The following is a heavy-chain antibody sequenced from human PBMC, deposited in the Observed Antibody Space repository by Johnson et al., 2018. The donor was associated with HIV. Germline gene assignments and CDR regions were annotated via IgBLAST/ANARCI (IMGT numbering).Heavy chain of an antibody. D-gene: IGHD6-13*01. CDR1: GFTFDDNT. J-gene: IGHJ3*01. Sequence: VQLVESGGVVVQPGGSLRLSCAASGFTFDDNTMHWVRQAPGKGLEWVSLISWDGGSTYYGDSVKGRFTISRDNSKNTLYLQMNSLRPEDTALYYCAKDEAQTLASAGRDAFDFWGQGTAVTV. CDR2: ISWDGGST. V-gene: IGHV3-43*01. CDR3: AKDEAQTLASAGRDAFDF.